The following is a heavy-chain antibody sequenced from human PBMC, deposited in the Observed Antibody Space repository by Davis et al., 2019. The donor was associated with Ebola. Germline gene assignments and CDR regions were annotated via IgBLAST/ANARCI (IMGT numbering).Heavy chain of an antibody. CDR3: ARGDFDWLRVGMDV. V-gene: IGHV4-39*07. Sequence: MPSETLSLTCTVSGGSISSSSYYWGWIRQPPGKGLEWIGTIYYSGSTYYNPSLKSRLTISVDTSKNQFSLKLSSVTAADTAVYYCARGDFDWLRVGMDVWGQGTTVTVSS. CDR1: GGSISSSSYY. J-gene: IGHJ6*02. D-gene: IGHD3-9*01. CDR2: IYYSGST.